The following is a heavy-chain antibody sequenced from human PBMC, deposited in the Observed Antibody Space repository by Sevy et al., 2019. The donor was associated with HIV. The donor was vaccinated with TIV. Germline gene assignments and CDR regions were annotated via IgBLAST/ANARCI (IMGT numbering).Heavy chain of an antibody. V-gene: IGHV4-34*01. CDR3: ERYAHNDKRGYDFWSGYYISVSYYCGMDV. D-gene: IGHD3-3*01. CDR1: GGSFSGYY. CDR2: INHSGST. Sequence: SETLSLTCAVYGGSFSGYYWSWIRQPPGKGLEWIGEINHSGSTNYNPSLKSRVTISVDTSKNQFCLKLSPVTAADTAVYYCERYAHNDKRGYDFWSGYYISVSYYCGMDVWGQGTTVPVSS. J-gene: IGHJ6*02.